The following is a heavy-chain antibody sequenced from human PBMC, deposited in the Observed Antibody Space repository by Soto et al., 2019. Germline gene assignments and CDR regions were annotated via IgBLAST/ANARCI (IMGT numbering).Heavy chain of an antibody. CDR2: IDPSDSYT. CDR1: GYSFTNYW. D-gene: IGHD4-17*01. CDR3: ARRIRSPSGLSHGMDV. V-gene: IGHV5-10-1*01. Sequence: PGGSLKISCNGSGYSFTNYWISWVRQMPWKGLEWMGRIDPSDSYTNYSPSFQGHVTISADKSISTAYLQWSSLKASDTAMYFCARRIRSPSGLSHGMDVWGQGTTVTVSS. J-gene: IGHJ6*02.